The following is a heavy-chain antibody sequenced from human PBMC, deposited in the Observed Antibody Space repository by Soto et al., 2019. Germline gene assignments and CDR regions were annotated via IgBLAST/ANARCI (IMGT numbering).Heavy chain of an antibody. D-gene: IGHD5-12*01. CDR2: IWYDGSNK. Sequence: TGGSLRLSCAASGFTFSSYGMHWVRQAPGKGLEWVAVIWYDGSNKYYADSVKGRFTISRDNSKNTLYLQMNSLRAEDTAVYYCARGGSGYDWYFDYWGQGTLDTVSS. J-gene: IGHJ4*02. V-gene: IGHV3-33*01. CDR1: GFTFSSYG. CDR3: ARGGSGYDWYFDY.